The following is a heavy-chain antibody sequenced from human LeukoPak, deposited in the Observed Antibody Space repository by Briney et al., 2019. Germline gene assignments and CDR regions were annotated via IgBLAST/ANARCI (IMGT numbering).Heavy chain of an antibody. CDR3: ARGTVGATTTWFDP. Sequence: PSETLSLTCAVYGGSFSGYYWSWIRQPLGKGLEWIGEINHSGSTNYNPSLKSRVTISVDTSKNQFSLKLSSVTAADTAVYYCARGTVGATTTWFDPWGQGTLVTVSS. CDR1: GGSFSGYY. D-gene: IGHD1-26*01. V-gene: IGHV4-34*01. CDR2: INHSGST. J-gene: IGHJ5*02.